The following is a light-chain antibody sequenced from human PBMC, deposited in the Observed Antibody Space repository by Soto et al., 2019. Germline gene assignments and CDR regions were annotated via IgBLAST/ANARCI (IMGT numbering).Light chain of an antibody. CDR2: EVS. J-gene: IGLJ1*01. Sequence: QSALTQPASVSGSPGQSITISCTGTSSDVGGYNYVSWYQQHPGKAPKLMIYEVSNRPSGVSIRFSGSKSGNTASLTISGLQAEDAADYYCSSYTSSSIDYVFGTGTKLTVL. CDR1: SSDVGGYNY. CDR3: SSYTSSSIDYV. V-gene: IGLV2-14*01.